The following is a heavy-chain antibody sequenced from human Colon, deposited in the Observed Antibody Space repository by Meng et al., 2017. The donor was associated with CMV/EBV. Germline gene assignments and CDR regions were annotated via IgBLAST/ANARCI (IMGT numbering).Heavy chain of an antibody. CDR3: ARDLYGIAAREPMDV. Sequence: ASVTVSCKASGYTFTGYYMHWVRQAPGQGLEWMGWINPNSGGTNYAQKFQGRVTMTRDTSISTAYMELSRLRSDDTAVYYCARDLYGIAAREPMDVWGQGTTVTVSS. V-gene: IGHV1-2*02. CDR1: GYTFTGYY. D-gene: IGHD6-6*01. J-gene: IGHJ6*02. CDR2: INPNSGGT.